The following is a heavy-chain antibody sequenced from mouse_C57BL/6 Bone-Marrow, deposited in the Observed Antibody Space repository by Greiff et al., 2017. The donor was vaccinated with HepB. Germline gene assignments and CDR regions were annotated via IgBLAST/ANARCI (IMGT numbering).Heavy chain of an antibody. CDR2: IDPEDGDT. CDR1: GFNIKDYY. J-gene: IGHJ4*01. Sequence: EVQLQQSGAELVRPGASVKLSCTASGFNIKDYYMHWVKQRPEQGLEWIGRIDPEDGDTEYAPKFQGKATITADTSSNTAYLQLSSLTSEDTAVYYCTTWRRNYAMDYWGQGTSVTVSS. CDR3: TTWRRNYAMDY. V-gene: IGHV14-1*01.